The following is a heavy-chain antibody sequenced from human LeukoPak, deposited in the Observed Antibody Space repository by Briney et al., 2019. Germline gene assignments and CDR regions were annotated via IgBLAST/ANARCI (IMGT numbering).Heavy chain of an antibody. J-gene: IGHJ4*02. CDR1: GFTVSAYA. CDR3: AKQSAGSSTWRSLHFDS. Sequence: GVSLRLSCAASGFTVSAYAMAWVRQAPGKGLEWVSTIYDDNTYYADSVKGRFAISTDNSKNTLYLQMNSLRVEDTAVYFCAKQSAGSSTWRSLHFDSWGQGTLVTVSS. D-gene: IGHD6-13*01. V-gene: IGHV3-23*01. CDR2: IYDDNT.